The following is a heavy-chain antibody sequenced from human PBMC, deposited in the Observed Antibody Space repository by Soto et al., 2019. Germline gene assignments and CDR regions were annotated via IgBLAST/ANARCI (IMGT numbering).Heavy chain of an antibody. Sequence: EVQLVESGGGLVQPGGSLRLSCAVSGFTFSSYWMHWVRQAPGKGLVWVSLVTTDGGSTSYADSVKGRFTISRDNAKNTLYLQMNSLRVEDTAVYYCASGSGWYSPDYWGQGTLVTVSS. CDR1: GFTFSSYW. V-gene: IGHV3-74*01. D-gene: IGHD6-19*01. J-gene: IGHJ4*02. CDR3: ASGSGWYSPDY. CDR2: VTTDGGST.